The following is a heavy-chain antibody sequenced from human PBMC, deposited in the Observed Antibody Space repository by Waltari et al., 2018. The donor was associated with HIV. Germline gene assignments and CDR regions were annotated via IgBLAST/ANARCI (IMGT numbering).Heavy chain of an antibody. CDR3: ARGPHSSFDYWGGYPF. Sequence: EVKLVESGGGLVQPGGSLRLSCAASGFIFSDDDMHWVRQITGKGLELVSAITTTGDTFYPDSVKGRFTISRENADRSFYLQMNDLKVGDTAVYYCARGPHSSFDYWGGYPFWGQGTLVTVSA. D-gene: IGHD2-21*01. CDR1: GFIFSDDD. J-gene: IGHJ4*02. V-gene: IGHV3-13*01. CDR2: ITTTGDT.